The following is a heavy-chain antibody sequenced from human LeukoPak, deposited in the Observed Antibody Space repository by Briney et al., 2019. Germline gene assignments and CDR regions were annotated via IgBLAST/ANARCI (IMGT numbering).Heavy chain of an antibody. D-gene: IGHD6-13*01. Sequence: ASVKVSCKASGYTFTNYFMHWVRQAPGQGLEWMGIINPNSHSTIYAQNFQGRVTMTRDMSTSTVYLELSSLRSEDTAVYYGARAAGVTAAAGYLFDYWGQGTLVTVSS. CDR2: INPNSHST. CDR1: GYTFTNYF. CDR3: ARAAGVTAAAGYLFDY. J-gene: IGHJ4*02. V-gene: IGHV1-46*01.